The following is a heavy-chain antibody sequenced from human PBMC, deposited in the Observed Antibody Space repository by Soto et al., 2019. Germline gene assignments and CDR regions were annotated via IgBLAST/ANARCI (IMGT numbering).Heavy chain of an antibody. CDR2: ISYDGSNK. CDR1: GFTFSSYA. V-gene: IGHV3-30-3*01. CDR3: ARESAYCGGDCYSGMDV. J-gene: IGHJ6*02. Sequence: QVQLVESGGGVVQPGRSLRLSCAASGFTFSSYAMHWVRQAPGKGLEWVAVISYDGSNKYYADSVKGRFTISRDNSXNXXYLQMNSLRAEDTAVYYCARESAYCGGDCYSGMDVWGQGTTVTVSS. D-gene: IGHD2-21*01.